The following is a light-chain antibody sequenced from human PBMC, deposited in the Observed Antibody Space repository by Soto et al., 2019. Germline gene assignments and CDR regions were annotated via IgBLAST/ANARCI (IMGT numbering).Light chain of an antibody. V-gene: IGKV1-33*01. Sequence: DIQMTQSPSSLSASVGDRVTITCQASQDISNYLNWYQQKPGKAPKLLIYDASNLEPGVPSRFSGSGSGTDFTSAISSPQPEDIATYYCQQYDNLPRTFGGGTKVDIK. CDR1: QDISNY. J-gene: IGKJ4*02. CDR3: QQYDNLPRT. CDR2: DAS.